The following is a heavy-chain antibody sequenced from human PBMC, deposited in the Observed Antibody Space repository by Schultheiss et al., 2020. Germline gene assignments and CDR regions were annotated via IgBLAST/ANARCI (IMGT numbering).Heavy chain of an antibody. CDR2: INSDGSST. J-gene: IGHJ4*02. V-gene: IGHV3-74*01. CDR3: ARSHLGYCSSTSCYHFDY. D-gene: IGHD2-2*01. Sequence: GGSLRLSCAASGFTFSSYWMHWVRQAPGKGLVWVSRINSDGSSTRYADSVKGRFTISRDNAKNTLYLQMNSLRAEDTAVYYCARSHLGYCSSTSCYHFDYWGQGTLVTFSS. CDR1: GFTFSSYW.